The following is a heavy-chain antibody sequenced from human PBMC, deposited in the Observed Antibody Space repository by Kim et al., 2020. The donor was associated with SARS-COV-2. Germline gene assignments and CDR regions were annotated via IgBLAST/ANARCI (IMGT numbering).Heavy chain of an antibody. Sequence: SETLSLTCTVSGGSISSYYWSWIRQPPGKGLEWIGYIYYSGSTNYNPSLKSRVTISVDTSKNQFSLKLSSVTAADTAVYYCARVPGIAAAGIYYYYGMDVWGQGTTVTVSS. J-gene: IGHJ6*02. CDR3: ARVPGIAAAGIYYYYGMDV. D-gene: IGHD6-13*01. CDR2: IYYSGST. CDR1: GGSISSYY. V-gene: IGHV4-59*01.